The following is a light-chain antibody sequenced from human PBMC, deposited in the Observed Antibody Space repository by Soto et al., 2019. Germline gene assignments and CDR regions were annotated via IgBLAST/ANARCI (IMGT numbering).Light chain of an antibody. CDR1: QSISSY. J-gene: IGKJ1*01. CDR2: AAS. V-gene: IGKV1-39*01. CDR3: QQSYSTPWT. Sequence: DIQMTQSPSSLSASVGDRVTITCRASQSISSYLNWYQQKPGIAPKLPIYAASSLQSGVPSRFSGSGSGTDFTLTIGSLQPEDFATYYCQQSYSTPWTFGPGTKGEIK.